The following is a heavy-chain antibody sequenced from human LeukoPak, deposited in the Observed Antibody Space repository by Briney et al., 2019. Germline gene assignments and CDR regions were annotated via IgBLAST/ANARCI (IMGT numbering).Heavy chain of an antibody. D-gene: IGHD1-26*01. CDR2: ISTSGGST. V-gene: IGHV3-23*01. CDR3: ANTRILGAMILEEF. J-gene: IGHJ4*02. Sequence: GGSLRLSWSASVLTFSSHGLSWVRQAPGMGLEWVSSISTSGGSTYYADSVKGRFTISRDNTKNTLYLHMNSLRAEDTALYYCANTRILGAMILEEFWGQGTLVTVSS. CDR1: VLTFSSHG.